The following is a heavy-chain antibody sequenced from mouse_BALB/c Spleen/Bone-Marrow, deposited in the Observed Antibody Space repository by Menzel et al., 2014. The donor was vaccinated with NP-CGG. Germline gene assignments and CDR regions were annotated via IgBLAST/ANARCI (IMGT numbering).Heavy chain of an antibody. J-gene: IGHJ4*01. V-gene: IGHV2-6-7*01. CDR2: IWGDGST. CDR3: ARDGYDGAMDY. D-gene: IGHD2-14*01. Sequence: QVQLKQSGPGLVAPSQSLSITCTVSGFSLTGYGVNWVRQPPGKGLEWLGMIWGDGSTDYNSALKSRLSISKDNSKSQVFLKMNSLQTGDTARYYCARDGYDGAMDYWGQGTSVTVSS. CDR1: GFSLTGYG.